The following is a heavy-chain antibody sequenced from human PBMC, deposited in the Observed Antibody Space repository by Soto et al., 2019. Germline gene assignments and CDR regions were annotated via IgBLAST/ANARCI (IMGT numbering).Heavy chain of an antibody. V-gene: IGHV4-59*01. Sequence: QVQLQESGPGLVKPSETLSLTCTVSGGSISSYYWSWIRQPPGKGLAWIGYIYYSGSTNYNPSLKSRGTISVDTSKNLFSLTLSTVTAADTAVYYCARVSSGWPLGPHHYGMDVWGQGTTVTVSS. D-gene: IGHD6-19*01. J-gene: IGHJ6*02. CDR1: GGSISSYY. CDR3: ARVSSGWPLGPHHYGMDV. CDR2: IYYSGST.